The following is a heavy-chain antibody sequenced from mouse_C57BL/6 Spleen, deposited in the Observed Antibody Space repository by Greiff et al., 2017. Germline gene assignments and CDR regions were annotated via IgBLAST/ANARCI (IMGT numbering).Heavy chain of an antibody. V-gene: IGHV14-3*01. Sequence: EVQLQQSVAELVRPGASVKLSCTASGFTFKNTYMHWVKQRPEQGLEWIGRIDPANGNTKYAPKFQGKATITADTSSNTAYLQLSSLTSEDTAIDYGARWSNYSDLDDWGQGTTVTVSS. CDR2: IDPANGNT. CDR1: GFTFKNTY. CDR3: ARWSNYSDLDD. J-gene: IGHJ2*01. D-gene: IGHD2-5*01.